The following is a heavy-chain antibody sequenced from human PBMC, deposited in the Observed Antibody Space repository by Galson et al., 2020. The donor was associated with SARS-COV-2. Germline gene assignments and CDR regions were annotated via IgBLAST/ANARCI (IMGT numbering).Heavy chain of an antibody. D-gene: IGHD1-26*01. J-gene: IGHJ4*02. Sequence: SENLSLTCAVSGSSISSGSYWGWIRQPPGKGLEWIGSIYHSGSTYYNSSLKSRVTISVDTSKNQFSLRLILVTAADTAVYYCARWDGASKFDCWGQGNLVTVSS. CDR2: IYHSGST. CDR3: ARWDGASKFDC. CDR1: GSSISSGSY. V-gene: IGHV4-38-2*01.